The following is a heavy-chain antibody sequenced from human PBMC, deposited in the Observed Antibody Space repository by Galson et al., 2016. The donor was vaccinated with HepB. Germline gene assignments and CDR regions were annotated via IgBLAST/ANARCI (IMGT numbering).Heavy chain of an antibody. CDR3: AGDSGYGDFWGFDF. CDR2: IYSAGTT. J-gene: IGHJ4*02. D-gene: IGHD7-27*01. Sequence: SLRLSCAASGFLVTSNYMMWVRQAPGKGLDWVSVIYSAGTTYYADSVKDRFTISRDHSKNTLFLHMNDLTAEDTAMYYCAGDSGYGDFWGFDFWGQGVQVTVSS. CDR1: GFLVTSNY. V-gene: IGHV3-66*01.